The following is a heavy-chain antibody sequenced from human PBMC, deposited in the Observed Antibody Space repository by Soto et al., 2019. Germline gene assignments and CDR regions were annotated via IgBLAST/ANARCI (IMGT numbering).Heavy chain of an antibody. CDR1: GFTFSNYG. J-gene: IGHJ5*02. CDR3: ARDHSYCSGTRYGHNWFDP. CDR2: IWFDGSNK. V-gene: IGHV3-33*01. D-gene: IGHD3-10*01. Sequence: QVQLVESGGGVVQPGRSLRLSCAASGFTFSNYGMQWVRQAPGKGLEWVAVIWFDGSNKYYADSVKGRFTISRDNSKNTLYLEMNSLRAEDTAVYYCARDHSYCSGTRYGHNWFDPWGQGALVTVSS.